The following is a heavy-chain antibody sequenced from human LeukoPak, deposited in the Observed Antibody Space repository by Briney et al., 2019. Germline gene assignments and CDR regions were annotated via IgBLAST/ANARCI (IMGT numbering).Heavy chain of an antibody. CDR1: GFTVSGNY. CDR3: ARENNYGSAFDY. V-gene: IGHV3-53*01. D-gene: IGHD3-10*01. J-gene: IGHJ4*02. CDR2: IYSGYGGGST. Sequence: PGGSLRLSCAASGFTVSGNYMRCVRQAPGEGLEWGSVIYSGYGGGSTYYADSVKGRFTISKDTSKKTLYLQMSSLRAEDTAVYYCARENNYGSAFDYWGQGTLVTVSS.